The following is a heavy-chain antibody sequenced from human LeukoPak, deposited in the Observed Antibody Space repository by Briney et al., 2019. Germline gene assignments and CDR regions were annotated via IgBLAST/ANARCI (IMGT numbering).Heavy chain of an antibody. D-gene: IGHD2-15*01. V-gene: IGHV1-46*01. CDR2: INPSGGST. CDR1: GYTFTSYY. J-gene: IGHJ4*02. CDR3: ARDLSQGYCSGGSCYTQDY. Sequence: AASVKVSCKASGYTFTSYYMHWVRQAPGQGLEWMGIINPSGGSTSYAQKFQGRVTMTRDTSTSTVYMELSSLRSEDTAVYYCARDLSQGYCSGGSCYTQDYWGQGTLVTVSS.